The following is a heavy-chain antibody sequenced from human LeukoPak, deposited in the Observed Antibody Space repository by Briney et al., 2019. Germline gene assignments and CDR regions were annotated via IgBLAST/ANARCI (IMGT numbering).Heavy chain of an antibody. CDR3: ARGDIVTTSNIDH. J-gene: IGHJ4*02. V-gene: IGHV3-7*04. CDR1: GFTFSSYW. Sequence: PGGSLRLSCAASGFTFSSYWMSWVRQAPGKGLEWVANLRQDGSEKYYVDSVKGRFTISRDNAKNSLYLQMNSLRAEDTAVYYCARGDIVTTSNIDHWGQGTLVTVSS. CDR2: LRQDGSEK. D-gene: IGHD5-12*01.